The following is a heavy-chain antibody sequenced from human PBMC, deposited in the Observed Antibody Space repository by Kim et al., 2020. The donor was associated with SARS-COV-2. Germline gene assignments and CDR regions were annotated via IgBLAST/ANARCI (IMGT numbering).Heavy chain of an antibody. J-gene: IGHJ6*02. CDR2: INHSGST. CDR1: GGSFSGYY. D-gene: IGHD6-6*01. CDR3: ARGRIAARPGASYGMDV. Sequence: GSLRLSCAVYGGSFSGYYWSWIRQPPGKGLEWIGEINHSGSTNYNPSLKSRVTISVDTSKNQFSLKLSSVTAADTAVYYCARGRIAARPGASYGMDVWGQGTTVTVSS. V-gene: IGHV4-34*01.